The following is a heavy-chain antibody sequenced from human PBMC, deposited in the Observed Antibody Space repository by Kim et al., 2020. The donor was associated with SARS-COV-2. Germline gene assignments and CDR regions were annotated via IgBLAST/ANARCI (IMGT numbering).Heavy chain of an antibody. V-gene: IGHV1-46*03. Sequence: ASVKVSCKASGYTFTSYYMHWVRQAPGQGLEWMGIINPSGGSTSYAQKFQGRVTMTRDTSTSTVYMELSSLRSEDTAEYYCARDLTVTTQYYYYYYGMDVWGQGTTVTVSS. D-gene: IGHD4-17*01. CDR2: INPSGGST. J-gene: IGHJ6*02. CDR3: ARDLTVTTQYYYYYYGMDV. CDR1: GYTFTSYY.